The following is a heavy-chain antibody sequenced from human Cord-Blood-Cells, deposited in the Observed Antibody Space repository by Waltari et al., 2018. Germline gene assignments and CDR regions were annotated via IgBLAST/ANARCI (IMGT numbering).Heavy chain of an antibody. CDR3: ARVAAAGYYYYYGMDV. Sequence: QVQLQQSGPGLVKPSQTLSLTCAISGDSVSSHSAAWTWTRHSPCRGLEWLGRTYYRSKWYNDYAVSVKSRITINPDTSKNQFSLQLNSVTPEDTAVYYCARVAAAGYYYYYGMDVWGQGTTVTVSS. CDR1: GDSVSSHSAA. J-gene: IGHJ6*02. D-gene: IGHD6-13*01. V-gene: IGHV6-1*01. CDR2: TYYRSKWYN.